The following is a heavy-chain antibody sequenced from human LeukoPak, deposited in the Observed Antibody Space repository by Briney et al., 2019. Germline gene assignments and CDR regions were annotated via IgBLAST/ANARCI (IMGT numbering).Heavy chain of an antibody. D-gene: IGHD5-18*01. CDR2: ISGSGSGI. Sequence: PGGSLRLSCAASRFTISDYYMSWVRQAPGRGLEYVSYISGSGSGINYADSVKGRFTISRDNAKNSLYLQMNSLREEDTAVYYCARTARTVDYWGQGTLVTVSS. V-gene: IGHV3-11*04. J-gene: IGHJ4*02. CDR3: ARTARTVDY. CDR1: RFTISDYY.